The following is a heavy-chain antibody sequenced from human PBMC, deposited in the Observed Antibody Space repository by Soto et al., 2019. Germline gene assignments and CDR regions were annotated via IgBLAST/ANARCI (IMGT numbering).Heavy chain of an antibody. CDR1: GYSFTNYW. Sequence: PGESRKISCKGSGYSFTNYWITWVRQMPGKGLECMGRIDPSDSYTNYSPSFQGHVTISADKSISTAYLQWSSLKASDTAMYYCARHRIAATGLDYWGQGTLVTVSS. V-gene: IGHV5-10-1*01. J-gene: IGHJ4*02. D-gene: IGHD6-13*01. CDR2: IDPSDSYT. CDR3: ARHRIAATGLDY.